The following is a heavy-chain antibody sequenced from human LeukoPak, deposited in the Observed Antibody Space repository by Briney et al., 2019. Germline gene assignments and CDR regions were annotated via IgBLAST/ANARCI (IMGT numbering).Heavy chain of an antibody. CDR3: ARDCQDIVLMVYAKPFDY. J-gene: IGHJ4*02. Sequence: PSETLSLTXTVSGYSISSGYYWGWIRQPPGKGLEWIGSIYHSGSTYYNPSLKSRVTISVDTSKNQFSLKLSSVTAADTAVYYCARDCQDIVLMVYAKPFDYWGQGTLVTVSS. V-gene: IGHV4-38-2*02. CDR2: IYHSGST. D-gene: IGHD2-8*01. CDR1: GYSISSGYY.